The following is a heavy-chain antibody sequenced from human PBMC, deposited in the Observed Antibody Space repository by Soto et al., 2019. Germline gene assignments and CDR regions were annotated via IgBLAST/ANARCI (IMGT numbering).Heavy chain of an antibody. V-gene: IGHV3-23*01. J-gene: IGHJ4*02. CDR1: VLTLSTYA. CDR2: ISASGGST. CDR3: ALTYYYGSGTYYTVGNLYY. Sequence: GRSERLSGAACVLTLSTYARSWVRQAPGKGLEWVSSISASGGSTYHAESVKGRFTISRDNSKNTLFLQMNSLRAEDTALYYCALTYYYGSGTYYTVGNLYYWGQGTQVTVSS. D-gene: IGHD3-10*01.